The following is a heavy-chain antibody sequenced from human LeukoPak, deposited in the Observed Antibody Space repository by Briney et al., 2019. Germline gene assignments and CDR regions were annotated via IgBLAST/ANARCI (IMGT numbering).Heavy chain of an antibody. D-gene: IGHD3-3*01. Sequence: GGSLRLSCLVSGFTFSTYNMHWVRQAPGKGLEFVSVVTSDGGSKYYAVSVKGRFTISRDNSKNTLYLQMSSLRPEDTAVYYCVKRGYYSYDYWGQGTLVTVSS. CDR2: VTSDGGSK. J-gene: IGHJ4*02. V-gene: IGHV3-64D*09. CDR3: VKRGYYSYDY. CDR1: GFTFSTYN.